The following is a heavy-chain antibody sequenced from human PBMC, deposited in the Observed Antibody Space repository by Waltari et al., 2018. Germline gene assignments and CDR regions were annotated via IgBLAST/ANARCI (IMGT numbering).Heavy chain of an antibody. CDR2: IYHSGGT. D-gene: IGHD3-9*01. V-gene: IGHV4-30-2*01. CDR3: ARARHYDILTGYSTGGVFFDY. J-gene: IGHJ4*02. CDR1: GGSISSGGYS. Sequence: QLQLQESGSGLVKPSQTLSLTCAVSGGSISSGGYSWSWIRQPPGKGLEWIGDIYHSGGTDYNPSLKRRVTISVDRSKNQFSLKLSSVTAADTAVYYCARARHYDILTGYSTGGVFFDYWGQGTLVTVSS.